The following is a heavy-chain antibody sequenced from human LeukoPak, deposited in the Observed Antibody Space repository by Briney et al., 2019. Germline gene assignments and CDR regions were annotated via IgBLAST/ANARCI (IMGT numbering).Heavy chain of an antibody. Sequence: ASVKVSCKASGYTFTSYYMHWVRQAPGQGLEWMGIINPSGGSTSYAQKFQGRVTMTRDTSTSTVYMELSSLRSEDTAVYYCARGGGIAVAQSAFDIWGQGTMVTVSS. CDR3: ARGGGIAVAQSAFDI. V-gene: IGHV1-46*01. CDR1: GYTFTSYY. CDR2: INPSGGST. J-gene: IGHJ3*02. D-gene: IGHD6-19*01.